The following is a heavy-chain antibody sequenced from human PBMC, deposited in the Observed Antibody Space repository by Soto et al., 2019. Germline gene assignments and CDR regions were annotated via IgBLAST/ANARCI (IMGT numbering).Heavy chain of an antibody. CDR3: ARDRFVKGPGLYYYYGMDV. Sequence: SVKVSCKASGGTFSSYAISWVRQAPGQGLEWMGGIIPIFGTANYAQKFQGRVTITADESTSTAYMELSSLRSEDTAVYYCARDRFVKGPGLYYYYGMDVWGQGTTVTVS. CDR2: IIPIFGTA. V-gene: IGHV1-69*13. CDR1: GGTFSSYA. J-gene: IGHJ6*02. D-gene: IGHD2-15*01.